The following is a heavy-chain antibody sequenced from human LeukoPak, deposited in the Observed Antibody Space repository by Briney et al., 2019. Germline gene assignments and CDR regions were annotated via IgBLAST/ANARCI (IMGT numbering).Heavy chain of an antibody. CDR3: ARARIAVAGTDY. V-gene: IGHV4-39*07. Sequence: SSETLSLTCTVSGDSVSSSSYYWDWIRQPPGKGLEWIGEINHSGSTNYNPSLKSRVTISVDTSKNQFSLKLSSVTAADTAVYYCARARIAVAGTDYWGQGTLVTVSS. CDR1: GDSVSSSSYY. D-gene: IGHD6-19*01. CDR2: INHSGST. J-gene: IGHJ4*02.